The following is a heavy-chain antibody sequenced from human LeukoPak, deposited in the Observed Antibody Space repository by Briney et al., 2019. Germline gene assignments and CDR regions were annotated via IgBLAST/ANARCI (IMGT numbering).Heavy chain of an antibody. CDR1: GGSISSYY. J-gene: IGHJ4*02. V-gene: IGHV4-59*12. Sequence: PSETLSLTCTVSGGSISSYYWSWIRQPPGKGLEWIGYIYYSGSTYYNPSLKSRVTISVDTSKNQFSLKLSSVTAADTAVYYCARAPGQLSYFDYWGQGTLVTVSS. CDR2: IYYSGST. CDR3: ARAPGQLSYFDY. D-gene: IGHD5-18*01.